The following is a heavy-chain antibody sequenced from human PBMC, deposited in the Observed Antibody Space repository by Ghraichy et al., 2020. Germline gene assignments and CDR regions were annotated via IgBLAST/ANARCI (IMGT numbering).Heavy chain of an antibody. CDR2: ISYSGST. V-gene: IGHV4-59*08. Sequence: SETLSLTCTVSGGSINSYYWSWIRQPPGKGLEWIGYISYSGSTNYNPSLKSRVTISVDMSKNQFSLKLSSVTAADTALYYCARSYTSTWYNGMDVWGQGTTVTVSS. CDR3: ARSYTSTWYNGMDV. CDR1: GGSINSYY. J-gene: IGHJ6*02. D-gene: IGHD6-13*01.